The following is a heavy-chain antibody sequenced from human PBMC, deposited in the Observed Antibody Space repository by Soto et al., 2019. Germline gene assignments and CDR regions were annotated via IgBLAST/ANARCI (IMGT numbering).Heavy chain of an antibody. D-gene: IGHD2-8*01. Sequence: ASVKVSCKASGYSFTDYHIHWVRQAPGQVLEWLGRINPKSGGTSTAQKFQGWVTMTTDTSISTASMELTRLTSDDTAIYYCARRDSTDCSNGVCSFFYNHDLDVWGQGTTVTVSS. V-gene: IGHV1-2*04. J-gene: IGHJ6*02. CDR2: INPKSGGT. CDR3: ARRDSTDCSNGVCSFFYNHDLDV. CDR1: GYSFTDYH.